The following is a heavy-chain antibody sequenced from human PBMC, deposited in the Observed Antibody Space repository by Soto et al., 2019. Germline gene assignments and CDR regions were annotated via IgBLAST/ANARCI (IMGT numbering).Heavy chain of an antibody. CDR1: GFAFSNSW. D-gene: IGHD1-1*01. Sequence: ESGGGLVQAGGSLRLSCAASGFAFSNSWMSWVRQSPARGLEWVANINQDGPVKGYLDSVKGRFTVSRDNAKNSLYLQMNSLRAEDTALYYWALDFGDWGRGTLVTVSS. J-gene: IGHJ4*02. CDR2: INQDGPVK. V-gene: IGHV3-7*01. CDR3: ALDFGD.